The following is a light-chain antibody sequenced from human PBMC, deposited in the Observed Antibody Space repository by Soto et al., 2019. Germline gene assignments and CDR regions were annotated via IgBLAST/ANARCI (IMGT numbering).Light chain of an antibody. CDR2: AAS. Sequence: DIQMTQSPSSLSASVGDRVTITCRASQDISYSFDWFQQKPGKAPKSLIYAASNLQSGVASRFSGSGSGTDFTLTISSLQPEDFATYYSRQYKSYPVTFGQGTRLEIK. J-gene: IGKJ5*01. CDR1: QDISYS. CDR3: RQYKSYPVT. V-gene: IGKV1-16*01.